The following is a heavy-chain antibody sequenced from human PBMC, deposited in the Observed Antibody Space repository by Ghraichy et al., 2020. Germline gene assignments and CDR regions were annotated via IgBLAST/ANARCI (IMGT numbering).Heavy chain of an antibody. CDR1: GFTFSSYS. CDR3: ARDPSVVVPAAPPFDY. J-gene: IGHJ4*02. D-gene: IGHD2-2*01. V-gene: IGHV3-21*01. CDR2: ISSSSSYI. Sequence: GGSLRLSCAASGFTFSSYSMNWVRQAPGKGLEWISSISSSSSYIYYADSVKGRFTISRDNAKNSLYLQMNSLRAEDTAVYYCARDPSVVVPAAPPFDYWGQGTLVTVSS.